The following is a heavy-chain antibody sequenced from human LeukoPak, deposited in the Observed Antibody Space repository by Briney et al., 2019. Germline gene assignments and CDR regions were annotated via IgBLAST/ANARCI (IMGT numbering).Heavy chain of an antibody. Sequence: GGSLRLSCAASGFTFSRYGIHWVRQAPGKGLEWVAVISYDGGIKYYADSVKGRFTISRDNAKNSLCLQMNSLRAEDTAVYYCARRQQLDYYYYYYMDVWGKGTTVTVSS. CDR3: ARRQQLDYYYYYYMDV. D-gene: IGHD6-13*01. V-gene: IGHV3-30*03. CDR1: GFTFSRYG. J-gene: IGHJ6*03. CDR2: ISYDGGIK.